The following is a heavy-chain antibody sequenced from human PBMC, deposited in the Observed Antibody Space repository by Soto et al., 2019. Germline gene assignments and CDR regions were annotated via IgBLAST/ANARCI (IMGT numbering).Heavy chain of an antibody. Sequence: GASVKVSCKASGGTFSSYAISWVRQAPGQGLEWMGGIIPIFGTANYAQKFQGRVTITADKSTSTAYMELSSLRSEDTAVYYCARGRVPAALYYYYYYGMDVWGQGTTVTVSS. D-gene: IGHD2-2*01. J-gene: IGHJ6*02. CDR3: ARGRVPAALYYYYYYGMDV. CDR1: GGTFSSYA. V-gene: IGHV1-69*06. CDR2: IIPIFGTA.